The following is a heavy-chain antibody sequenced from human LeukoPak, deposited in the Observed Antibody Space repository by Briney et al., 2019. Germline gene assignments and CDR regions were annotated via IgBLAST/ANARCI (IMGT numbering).Heavy chain of an antibody. CDR2: ISSRSSYI. D-gene: IGHD3-3*01. V-gene: IGHV3-21*01. Sequence: GGSLRLSCAASGFAFSSYSMNWVRQAPGKGLEWVSSISSRSSYIYYADSVKGRFTISRDNAKNSLYLQMNSLRAEDTAVYYCARDGPDYDFWSGYYEDYWGQGTLVTVSS. CDR3: ARDGPDYDFWSGYYEDY. J-gene: IGHJ4*02. CDR1: GFAFSSYS.